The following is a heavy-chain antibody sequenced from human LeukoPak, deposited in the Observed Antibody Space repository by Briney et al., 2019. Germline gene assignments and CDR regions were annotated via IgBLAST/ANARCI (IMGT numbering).Heavy chain of an antibody. D-gene: IGHD5-24*01. CDR3: ARGVERWLQLGGFDY. J-gene: IGHJ4*02. V-gene: IGHV3-21*01. CDR2: ISSSSSYI. CDR1: GFTFSSYG. Sequence: GGSLRLSCAASGFTFSSYGMNWVRQAPGKGLEWVSSISSSSSYIYYADSVKGRFTISRDNAKNSLYLQMNSLRAEDTAVYYCARGVERWLQLGGFDYWGQETWVPVSS.